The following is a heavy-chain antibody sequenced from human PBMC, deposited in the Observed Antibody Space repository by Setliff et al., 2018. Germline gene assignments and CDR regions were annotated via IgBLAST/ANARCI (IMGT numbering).Heavy chain of an antibody. Sequence: SETLSLTCTVSGGSISSSSYYWGWVRQAPGKGLEWIGEIYHTGSTNYNPSLKSRVTISVDKSKNQLSLKLSSVTAADTAVYYCARGKSVTASNWFDPWGQGTLVTVSS. J-gene: IGHJ5*02. CDR1: GGSISSSSYY. V-gene: IGHV4-61*05. CDR3: ARGKSVTASNWFDP. D-gene: IGHD5-18*01. CDR2: IYHTGST.